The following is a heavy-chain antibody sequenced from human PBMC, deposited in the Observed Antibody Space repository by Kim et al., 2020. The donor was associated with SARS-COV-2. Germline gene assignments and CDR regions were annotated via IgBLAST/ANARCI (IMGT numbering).Heavy chain of an antibody. CDR1: GGSISSGGYY. Sequence: SETLSLTCTVSGGSISSGGYYWSWIRQHPGKGLEWIGYIYYSGSTYYNPSLKSRVTISVDTSKNQFSLKLSSVTAADTAVYYCARGVLKLFDYWGQGTLVTVSS. CDR3: ARGVLKLFDY. CDR2: IYYSGST. D-gene: IGHD2-8*01. V-gene: IGHV4-31*03. J-gene: IGHJ4*02.